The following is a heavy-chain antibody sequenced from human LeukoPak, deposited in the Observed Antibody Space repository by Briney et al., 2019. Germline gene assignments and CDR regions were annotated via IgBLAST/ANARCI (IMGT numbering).Heavy chain of an antibody. CDR2: INPNSGGT. Sequence: ASVKVSCKASGYXFTGYYMHWVRQAPGQGPEWMGWINPNSGGTNYAQKFQGRVTMTRDTSISTAYMELSRLRSDDTAVYYCARDVDTAMVSRFDYWGQGTLVTVSS. J-gene: IGHJ4*02. CDR3: ARDVDTAMVSRFDY. D-gene: IGHD5-18*01. V-gene: IGHV1-2*02. CDR1: GYXFTGYY.